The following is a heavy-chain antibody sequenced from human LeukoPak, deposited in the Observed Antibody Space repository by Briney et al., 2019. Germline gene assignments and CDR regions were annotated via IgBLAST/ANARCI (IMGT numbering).Heavy chain of an antibody. Sequence: GGSLRLSCAASGFTFSSYEMNWVRQAPGKGLEWVSYISSSGSTIYYSDSVKGRFTISRDNAKNTLYLQMNSLRAEDTAVYYCARVREQWLRGDYWGQGTLVTVSS. CDR2: ISSSGSTI. CDR1: GFTFSSYE. J-gene: IGHJ4*02. D-gene: IGHD6-19*01. CDR3: ARVREQWLRGDY. V-gene: IGHV3-48*03.